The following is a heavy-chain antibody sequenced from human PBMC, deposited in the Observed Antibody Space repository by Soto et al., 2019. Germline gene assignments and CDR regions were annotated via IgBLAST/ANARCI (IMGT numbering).Heavy chain of an antibody. D-gene: IGHD2-15*01. CDR3: ARDAPGCSCGSCLDV. CDR1: GFTFSSYS. V-gene: IGHV3-48*02. J-gene: IGHJ4*02. CDR2: ITSGSSSI. Sequence: EVQLVESGGGLVQPGGSLRLSCAASGFTFSSYSMNWVRQAPGMGLEWVSYITSGSSSIYYAVSVKGRFTISRDNAKNSLYLQMKSLKDGDMSVYYCARDAPGCSCGSCLDVWGQGTLVTVSS.